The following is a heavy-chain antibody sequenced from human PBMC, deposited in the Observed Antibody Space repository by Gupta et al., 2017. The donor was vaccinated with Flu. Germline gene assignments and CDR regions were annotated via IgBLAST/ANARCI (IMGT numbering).Heavy chain of an antibody. Sequence: EVHLLESGGDLAQPGGSLRLSCAASGFTFSAIGMRWVRQAPGKGLEWVSTISGGTTYYAESVKGRFTISRDTSKNTLFLQMNSLRAEDTAIYYCVKDAGYGEYAFWGQGTLVTASS. V-gene: IGHV3-23*01. CDR1: GFTFSAIG. J-gene: IGHJ1*01. D-gene: IGHD2-21*01. CDR3: VKDAGYGEYAF. CDR2: ISGGTT.